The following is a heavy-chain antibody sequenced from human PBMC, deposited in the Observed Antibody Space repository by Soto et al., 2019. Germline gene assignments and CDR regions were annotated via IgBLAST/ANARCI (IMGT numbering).Heavy chain of an antibody. V-gene: IGHV4-31*03. Sequence: LSLTCTVSGAFLSSGGYYWTWIRQHPGKGLEWLGCIFYSGTTVYNPSLKSRLTLAMDTAKNQFSLSLSSVTAADTAVYYCARLSGNFYFGLDVWGQGTTVTVSS. D-gene: IGHD6-25*01. CDR2: IFYSGTT. CDR1: GAFLSSGGYY. CDR3: ARLSGNFYFGLDV. J-gene: IGHJ6*02.